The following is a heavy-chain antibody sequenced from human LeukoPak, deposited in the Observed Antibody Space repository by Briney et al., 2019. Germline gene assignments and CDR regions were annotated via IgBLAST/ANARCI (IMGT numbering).Heavy chain of an antibody. V-gene: IGHV1-18*01. CDR2: ISAYNGNT. D-gene: IGHD6-19*01. CDR3: ARDKGRGWYGVIDY. J-gene: IGHJ4*02. CDR1: GYTFTSYG. Sequence: GASVTVSCKASGYTFTSYGISWVRQAPGQGLEWMGWISAYNGNTNYGQKLQGRVTMTTDTSTSTAYMELRSLRSDDTDVYYCARDKGRGWYGVIDYWGQGTLVTVSS.